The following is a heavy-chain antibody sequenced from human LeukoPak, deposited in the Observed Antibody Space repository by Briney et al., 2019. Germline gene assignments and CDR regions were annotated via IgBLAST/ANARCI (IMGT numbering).Heavy chain of an antibody. J-gene: IGHJ4*02. CDR2: IYYSGST. CDR3: ASYSSSWYYFDY. D-gene: IGHD6-13*01. Sequence: PSQTLSLTCTVSGGSISSGDYYWSWIRQPPGEGLEWIGYIYYSGSTYYNPSLKSRVTISVDTSKNQFSLKLSSVTAADTAVYYCASYSSSWYYFDYWGQGTLVTVSS. CDR1: GGSISSGDYY. V-gene: IGHV4-30-4*08.